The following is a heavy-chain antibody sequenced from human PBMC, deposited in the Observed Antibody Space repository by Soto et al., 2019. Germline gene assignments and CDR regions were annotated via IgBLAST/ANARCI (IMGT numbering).Heavy chain of an antibody. CDR3: AVSLYGVVLHYYYRMDV. V-gene: IGHV1-18*04. CDR2: ISAYNGNT. J-gene: IGHJ6*02. Sequence: ASVKVSCKASGYTFTSYGISWVRQAPGQGLEWMGWISAYNGNTNYAQKLQGRVTMTTDTSTSTAYMEISGLTFEDTTFYYCAVSLYGVVLHYYYRMDVWGPGTSVTVSS. D-gene: IGHD3-3*01. CDR1: GYTFTSYG.